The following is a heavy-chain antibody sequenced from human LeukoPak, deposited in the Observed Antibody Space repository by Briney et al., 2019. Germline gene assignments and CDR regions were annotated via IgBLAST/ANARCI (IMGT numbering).Heavy chain of an antibody. CDR1: GGSISSSSYY. CDR2: IYYSGST. J-gene: IGHJ5*02. Sequence: PSETLSLTCTVSGGSISSSSYYWGWIRQPPGKGLEWIGSIYYSGSTYYNPSLKSRVTISLDTSKNQFSLKLSSVTAADTAVYYCARSYYYDSSGALSWGQGTLVTVSS. V-gene: IGHV4-39*07. CDR3: ARSYYYDSSGALS. D-gene: IGHD3-22*01.